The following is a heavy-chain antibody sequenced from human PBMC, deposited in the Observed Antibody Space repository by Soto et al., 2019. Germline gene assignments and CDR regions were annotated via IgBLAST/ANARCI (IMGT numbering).Heavy chain of an antibody. D-gene: IGHD2-2*01. CDR2: INHSGST. CDR3: ARGKIVVVPAALNWFDP. V-gene: IGHV4-34*01. CDR1: GGSFSGYY. J-gene: IGHJ5*02. Sequence: QVQLQQWGAGLLKPSETLSLTCAVYGGSFSGYYWSWIRQPPGKGLEWIGEINHSGSTNYNPSLKSRVTISVDTSKNQFSLKLSSVTASDTAVYYCARGKIVVVPAALNWFDPWGQGTLVTVSS.